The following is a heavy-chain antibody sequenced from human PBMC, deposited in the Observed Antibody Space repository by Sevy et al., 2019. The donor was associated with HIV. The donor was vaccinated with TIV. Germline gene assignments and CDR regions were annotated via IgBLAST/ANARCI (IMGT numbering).Heavy chain of an antibody. Sequence: SETLSLTCTVSGGSISAYHWSWIRQPPGKGLEYIGYIHYTGTTNYNPSLKSRVTISVDTSKNQFSLKLSSVTAADTALYYCVRAPPVRSGDDSLNWFDPWGQGTLVTVSS. D-gene: IGHD5-12*01. V-gene: IGHV4-59*01. CDR3: VRAPPVRSGDDSLNWFDP. CDR1: GGSISAYH. J-gene: IGHJ5*02. CDR2: IHYTGTT.